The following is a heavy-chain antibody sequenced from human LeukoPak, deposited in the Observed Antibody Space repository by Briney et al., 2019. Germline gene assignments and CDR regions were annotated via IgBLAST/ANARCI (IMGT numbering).Heavy chain of an antibody. J-gene: IGHJ4*02. Sequence: GGSLRLSCAASGFTFSSYAMSWVRQAPGKGLEWVSAISGSGGSTYYADSVKGRFTISRDNSKNSLYLQMNSLRAEDTAVYYCARNYDYVWGIQSYFDYWGQGSLVTVSS. CDR2: ISGSGGST. CDR1: GFTFSSYA. CDR3: ARNYDYVWGIQSYFDY. D-gene: IGHD3-16*01. V-gene: IGHV3-23*01.